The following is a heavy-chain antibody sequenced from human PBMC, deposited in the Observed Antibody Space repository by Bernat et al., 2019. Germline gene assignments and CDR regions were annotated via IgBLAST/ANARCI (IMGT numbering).Heavy chain of an antibody. CDR1: GFTFGDYA. J-gene: IGHJ4*02. CDR3: TRALLLWFGELSYFDY. V-gene: IGHV3-49*03. D-gene: IGHD3-10*01. CDR2: IRSKAYVGTT. Sequence: EVQLVESGGGLVQPGRSLRLSCTASGFTFGDYAMSWFRQAPGKGLEWVGFIRSKAYVGTTEYAASVKGRFTISRDDSKSIAYLQMNSLKTEDTAVYYCTRALLLWFGELSYFDYWGQGTLVTVSS.